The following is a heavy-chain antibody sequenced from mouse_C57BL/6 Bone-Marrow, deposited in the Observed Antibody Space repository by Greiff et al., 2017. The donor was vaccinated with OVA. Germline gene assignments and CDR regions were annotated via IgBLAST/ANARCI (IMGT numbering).Heavy chain of an antibody. V-gene: IGHV1-82*01. D-gene: IGHD5-5*01. CDR1: GYAFSSSW. CDR3: ARDYLYFDY. Sequence: LQESGPELVKPGASVKISCKASGYAFSSSWMNWVKQRPGKGLEWIGRIYPGDGDTNYNGKFKGKATLTADKSSSTAYMQLSSLTSEDSAVYFCARDYLYFDYWGQGTTLTVSS. CDR2: IYPGDGDT. J-gene: IGHJ2*01.